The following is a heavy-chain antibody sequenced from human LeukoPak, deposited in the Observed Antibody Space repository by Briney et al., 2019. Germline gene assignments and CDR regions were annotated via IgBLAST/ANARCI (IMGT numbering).Heavy chain of an antibody. CDR3: ARGWYTDAFDI. J-gene: IGHJ3*02. Sequence: GGSLRLSCAASGLTFSRYSMNWVRQAPGKGLEWVSSITTSSSYIYYADSVKGRFTISRDNDKNSLFLQMNSLRAEDTAVYFCARGWYTDAFDIWGQGTMVTVSS. V-gene: IGHV3-21*01. CDR1: GLTFSRYS. CDR2: ITTSSSYI. D-gene: IGHD1-1*01.